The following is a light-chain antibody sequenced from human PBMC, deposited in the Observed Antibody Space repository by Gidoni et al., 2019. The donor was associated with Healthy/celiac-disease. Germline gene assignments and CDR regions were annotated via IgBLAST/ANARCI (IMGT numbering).Light chain of an antibody. CDR3: CSYAGSCVV. CDR2: EGS. J-gene: IGLJ2*01. V-gene: IGLV2-23*01. Sequence: QSAMTPPASVSGSPGQSITISCTGTSSDVGSYNLVSWYQQHPGQAPKLMIYEGSKRPSGVSNRVSGSKSGNTASLTISGLQAEDEADYYCCSYAGSCVVFGGGTKLTVL. CDR1: SSDVGSYNL.